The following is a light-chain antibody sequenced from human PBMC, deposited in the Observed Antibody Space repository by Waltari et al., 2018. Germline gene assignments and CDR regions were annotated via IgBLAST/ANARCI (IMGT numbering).Light chain of an antibody. CDR2: GAS. J-gene: IGKJ1*01. Sequence: DTQLSQFPSTLAASVGDRVTITCRAREAINKWLAWYQQKPGKAPKALIFGASTLQSGVPSRFSGSGSGTEFTLTIDSLQPDDFATYYCQQYNRFSPFGQGTNVEVK. CDR1: EAINKW. CDR3: QQYNRFSP. V-gene: IGKV1-5*01.